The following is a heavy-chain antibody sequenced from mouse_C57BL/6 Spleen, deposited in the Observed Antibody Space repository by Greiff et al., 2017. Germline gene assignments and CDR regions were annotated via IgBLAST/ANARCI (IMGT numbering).Heavy chain of an antibody. D-gene: IGHD1-1*01. J-gene: IGHJ4*01. CDR1: GFSLTSYG. CDR2: IWSGGST. Sequence: QVQLQQSGPGLVQPSQSLSITCTVSGFSLTSYGVHWVRQSPGKGLEWLGVIWSGGSTDYNAAFISRLSISKDNSQSQVFFKMNSLLADDTAIYYCARSRGPFDSRYAMDYWGQGTSVTVSS. CDR3: ARSRGPFDSRYAMDY. V-gene: IGHV2-2*01.